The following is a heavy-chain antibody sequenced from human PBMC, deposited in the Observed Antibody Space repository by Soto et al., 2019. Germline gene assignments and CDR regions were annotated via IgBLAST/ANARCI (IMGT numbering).Heavy chain of an antibody. Sequence: QVQLQESGPGLVKPSQTLSLSCTVSGGSINSGGYYWSWIRQVPGKGLEWIGYIYYSGNTYYNPSLKSRVAISLDTPKNQFSLKLSSVTAADTAVYYWAGGDAWGIIFAYWGQGTPVTVSS. CDR1: GGSINSGGYY. CDR3: AGGDAWGIIFAY. CDR2: IYYSGNT. D-gene: IGHD3-10*01. V-gene: IGHV4-31*03. J-gene: IGHJ4*02.